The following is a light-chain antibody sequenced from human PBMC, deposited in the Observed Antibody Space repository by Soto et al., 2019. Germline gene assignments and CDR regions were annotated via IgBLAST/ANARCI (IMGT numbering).Light chain of an antibody. CDR1: QSISSW. CDR3: QQYKRYWT. V-gene: IGKV1-5*03. J-gene: IGKJ1*01. Sequence: DTQMTEYLATLQASIGCRVPINCRASQSISSWSAWYQNQPEKAPKPPIYKASSLESGVPSRFSGSGSEAEFTLTISTLQPEDLATYYCQQYKRYWTFGQGTKVDI. CDR2: KAS.